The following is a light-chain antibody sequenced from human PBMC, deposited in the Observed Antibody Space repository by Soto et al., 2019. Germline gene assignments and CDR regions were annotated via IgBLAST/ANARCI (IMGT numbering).Light chain of an antibody. V-gene: IGLV2-14*03. CDR3: SSYTTSFTYV. J-gene: IGLJ1*01. Sequence: LTQPASVSGSPGQSIAISCTGTSSDVGAYNYVSWYQQYPGKAPKLMIYDVSNRPSGVSDRFSGSKSGNTASLTISGLQAEDEADYYCSSYTTSFTYVFGTGTKVTVL. CDR2: DVS. CDR1: SSDVGAYNY.